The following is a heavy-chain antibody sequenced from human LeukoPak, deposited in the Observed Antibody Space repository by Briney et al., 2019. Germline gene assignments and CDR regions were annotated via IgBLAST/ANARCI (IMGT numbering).Heavy chain of an antibody. J-gene: IGHJ4*02. CDR1: GFTFSSYA. V-gene: IGHV3-30-3*01. Sequence: GRSLRLSCAASGFTFSSYAMHWVRQAPGKGLEWVAVISYDGSNKYYADSVKGRFTISRDNSKNTLYLQMNSLRAEDTAVYYCARTYGDYEGYFGYWGQGTLVTVSS. CDR3: ARTYGDYEGYFGY. D-gene: IGHD4-17*01. CDR2: ISYDGSNK.